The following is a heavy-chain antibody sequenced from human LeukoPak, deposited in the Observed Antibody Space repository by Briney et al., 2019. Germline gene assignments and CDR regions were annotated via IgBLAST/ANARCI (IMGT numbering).Heavy chain of an antibody. Sequence: TGGSLRLSCAASGLHFSGTAMSWVRQAPGKGLEWVSAISHDGMNAYYADSVKGRFTISRDNSKKTVSLEISSLTAADTGVYYCAKDGAQYSSGPECDPRGQGALVTVSP. V-gene: IGHV3-23*01. J-gene: IGHJ5*02. CDR1: GLHFSGTA. CDR2: ISHDGMNA. CDR3: AKDGAQYSSGPECDP. D-gene: IGHD6-19*01.